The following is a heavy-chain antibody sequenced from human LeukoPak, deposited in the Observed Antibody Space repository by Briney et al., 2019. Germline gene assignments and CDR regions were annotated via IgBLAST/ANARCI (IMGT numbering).Heavy chain of an antibody. Sequence: GGSLRLSCAASGFTFSSYSMNWVRQAPGKGLEWVSSISSSSSYIYYADSVKGRFTISRDNAKNSLYLQMNSLRAEDTAAYYCARGGYYYDSTPFDYWGQGTLVTVSS. J-gene: IGHJ4*02. D-gene: IGHD3-22*01. CDR3: ARGGYYYDSTPFDY. CDR2: ISSSSSYI. V-gene: IGHV3-21*01. CDR1: GFTFSSYS.